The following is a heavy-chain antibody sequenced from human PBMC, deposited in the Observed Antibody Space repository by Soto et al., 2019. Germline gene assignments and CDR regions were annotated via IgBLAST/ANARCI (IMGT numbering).Heavy chain of an antibody. Sequence: GASVNVSCKVSGYTLTELSMHWVRQAPGKGLEWMGGFDPEDGETIYAQKFQGRVTMTEDTSTDTAYMELSSLRSEDTAVYYCATWGVIAAAGSDYFDYWGQGTLVTVSS. CDR2: FDPEDGET. J-gene: IGHJ4*02. CDR3: ATWGVIAAAGSDYFDY. V-gene: IGHV1-24*01. CDR1: GYTLTELS. D-gene: IGHD6-13*01.